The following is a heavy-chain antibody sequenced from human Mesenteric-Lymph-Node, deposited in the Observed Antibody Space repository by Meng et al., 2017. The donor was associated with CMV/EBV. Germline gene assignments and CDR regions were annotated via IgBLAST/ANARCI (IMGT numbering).Heavy chain of an antibody. D-gene: IGHD6-19*01. J-gene: IGHJ4*02. CDR3: ARDLRSSGWYKSSYFDY. Sequence: SETLSLTCSVSGGSISSYYWNWIRQPPGKGLEWIGYIYYSGSTNYNPSLKSRVTISVDTSKNQFSLKLRSVTAADTAVYYCARDLRSSGWYKSSYFDYWGQGTLVTVSS. V-gene: IGHV4-59*01. CDR1: GGSISSYY. CDR2: IYYSGST.